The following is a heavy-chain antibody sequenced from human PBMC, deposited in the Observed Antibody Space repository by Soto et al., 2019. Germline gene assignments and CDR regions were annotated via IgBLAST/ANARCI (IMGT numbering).Heavy chain of an antibody. CDR1: VGTFSSYA. CDR3: ARSPPYCSSTSCYAFDI. V-gene: IGHV1-69*13. D-gene: IGHD2-2*01. CDR2: IIPIFGTA. Sequence: SVKVSCKASVGTFSSYAISWVRQAPGQGLEWMGGIIPIFGTANYAQKFQGRVTITADESTSTAYMELSSLRSEDTAAYYCARSPPYCSSTSCYAFDIWGQGTMVTVSS. J-gene: IGHJ3*02.